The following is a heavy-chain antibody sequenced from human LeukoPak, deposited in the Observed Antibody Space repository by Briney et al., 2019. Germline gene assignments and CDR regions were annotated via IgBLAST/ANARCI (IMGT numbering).Heavy chain of an antibody. Sequence: PSETLSLTCTVSGGSISSSSYYWGWIRQPPGKGLEWIGIVYYSGSPSYNPSLKRRVTISVDTSKNQFSLKLSSVTAADTAVYYCARLDYGDYYFDYWGQGTLVTVSS. CDR3: ARLDYGDYYFDY. J-gene: IGHJ4*02. D-gene: IGHD4-17*01. V-gene: IGHV4-39*01. CDR1: GGSISSSSYY. CDR2: VYYSGSP.